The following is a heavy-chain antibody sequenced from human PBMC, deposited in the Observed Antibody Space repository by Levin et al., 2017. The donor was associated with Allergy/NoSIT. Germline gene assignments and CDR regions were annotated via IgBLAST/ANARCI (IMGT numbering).Heavy chain of an antibody. J-gene: IGHJ1*01. CDR2: IYPGDSDT. CDR1: GYSFTSYW. D-gene: IGHD3-22*01. CDR3: ARTYDSSGYSQH. Sequence: PRASVKVSCKGSGYSFTSYWIGWVRQMPGKGLEWMGIIYPGDSDTRYSPSFQGQVTISADKSISTAYLQWSSLKASDTAMYYCARTYDSSGYSQHWGQGTLVTVSS. V-gene: IGHV5-51*01.